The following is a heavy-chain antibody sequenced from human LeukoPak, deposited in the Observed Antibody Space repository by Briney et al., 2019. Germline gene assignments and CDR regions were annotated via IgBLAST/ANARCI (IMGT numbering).Heavy chain of an antibody. CDR1: GGTFSSYA. Sequence: SCKASGGTFSSYAMHWVRQAPGKGLEWVAVISYDGSNKYYADSVKGRFTISRDNSKNTLYLQMNSLRAEDTAVYYCARDSHYYFDYWGQGTLVTVSS. V-gene: IGHV3-30-3*01. CDR2: ISYDGSNK. J-gene: IGHJ4*02. CDR3: ARDSHYYFDY.